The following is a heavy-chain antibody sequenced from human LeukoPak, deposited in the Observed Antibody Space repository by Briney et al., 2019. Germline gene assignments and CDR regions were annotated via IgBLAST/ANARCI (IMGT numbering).Heavy chain of an antibody. V-gene: IGHV3-23*01. CDR1: GFTFSSYA. CDR3: AKEYYDFWSGYSSFGY. D-gene: IGHD3-3*01. Sequence: PGGSLRLSCAASGFTFSSYAMSWVRQAPGKGLEWVSAISGSGGSTYYADSVKGRFTISRDNSKNTLYLQMNSLRAEDTAVYYCAKEYYDFWSGYSSFGYWGQGTLVTVSS. CDR2: ISGSGGST. J-gene: IGHJ4*02.